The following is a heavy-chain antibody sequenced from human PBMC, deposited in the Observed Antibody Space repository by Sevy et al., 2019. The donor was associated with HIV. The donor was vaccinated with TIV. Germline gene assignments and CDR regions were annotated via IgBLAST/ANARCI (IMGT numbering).Heavy chain of an antibody. CDR2: INAGNGNT. CDR3: ARERGYSYGPYYFDY. J-gene: IGHJ4*02. V-gene: IGHV1-3*01. CDR1: GYTFTSYA. D-gene: IGHD5-18*01. Sequence: ASVKVSCKASGYTFTSYAMHWVRQAPGQRLEWMGWINAGNGNTKYSQKFQGRVTITRDTSASTAYMELSSLRSEDTAVYYCARERGYSYGPYYFDYWGQGTLVTVSS.